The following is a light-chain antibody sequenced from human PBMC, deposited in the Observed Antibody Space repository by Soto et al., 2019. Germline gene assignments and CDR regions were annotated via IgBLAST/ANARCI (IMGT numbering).Light chain of an antibody. J-gene: IGLJ3*02. V-gene: IGLV2-8*01. Sequence: QSALTQPPSASGSPGQSVTISCTGTSSGVGGYNYVSWYQQHPGKAPKLLIYEVSKRPSGVPDRFSGSKSGNTASLTVSGLQAADEADYYCNSYAGSYNWVFGGGTKLTVL. CDR1: SSGVGGYNY. CDR2: EVS. CDR3: NSYAGSYNWV.